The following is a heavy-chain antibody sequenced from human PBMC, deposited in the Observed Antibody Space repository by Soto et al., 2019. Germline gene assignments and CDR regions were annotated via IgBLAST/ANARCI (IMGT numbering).Heavy chain of an antibody. J-gene: IGHJ5*02. CDR2: INPSGGST. Sequence: QVQLVQSGAEVKKPGASVKVSCKASGYTFTSYYMHWVRQAPGQGLEWMGIINPSGGSTSYAQKYPGRVTMNRDTSMSTVYMELSSLRSDDTAVYYCAREYYDILSGYYTNWFDPWGQGTLVNVCS. CDR3: AREYYDILSGYYTNWFDP. D-gene: IGHD3-9*01. CDR1: GYTFTSYY. V-gene: IGHV1-46*01.